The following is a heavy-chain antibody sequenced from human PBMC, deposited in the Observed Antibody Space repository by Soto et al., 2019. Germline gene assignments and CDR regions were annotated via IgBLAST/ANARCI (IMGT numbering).Heavy chain of an antibody. V-gene: IGHV3-23*01. J-gene: IGHJ4*01. D-gene: IGHD2-2*01. CDR2: IGTDGNT. CDR3: VRKYPGTRPFDY. CDR1: GFTFNSYA. Sequence: GSLRLSFSDSGFTFNSYAMNWVRQAPGKGLAWVSAIGTDGNTYYANSVKGRFTISRDNSRTTLYLQMNSLRVEDTALYYCVRKYPGTRPFDYWGQGTLVTVSS.